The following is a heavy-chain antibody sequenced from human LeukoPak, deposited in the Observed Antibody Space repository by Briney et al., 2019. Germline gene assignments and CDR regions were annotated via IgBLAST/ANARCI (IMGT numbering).Heavy chain of an antibody. V-gene: IGHV3-30*04. CDR2: ISYDGSNK. CDR1: GFTFSSYA. CDR3: ARDLVDIVVVPAAIGGYSLGFSLPDY. D-gene: IGHD2-2*03. Sequence: GRSLRLSCAASGFTFSSYAMHWVRQAPGKGLEWVAVISYDGSNKYYADSVKGRFTISRDNSKNTLYLQMNSLRAEDTAVYYCARDLVDIVVVPAAIGGYSLGFSLPDYWGQGTLVTVSS. J-gene: IGHJ4*02.